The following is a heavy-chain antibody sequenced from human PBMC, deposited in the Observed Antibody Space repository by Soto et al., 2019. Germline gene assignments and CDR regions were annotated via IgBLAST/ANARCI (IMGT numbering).Heavy chain of an antibody. CDR3: ATNYGSGSYSADNWFDP. V-gene: IGHV2-5*02. CDR1: GFSLSTSGVG. CDR2: IYWDDDK. J-gene: IGHJ5*02. D-gene: IGHD3-10*01. Sequence: QITLKESGPTLVKPTQTLTLTCTFSGFSLSTSGVGVGWIRQPPGKALEWLALIYWDDDKRYSPSLKSRLTIPKDTHKHQVVLTMTNMDPVDTATYYCATNYGSGSYSADNWFDPWGQGTLVTVSS.